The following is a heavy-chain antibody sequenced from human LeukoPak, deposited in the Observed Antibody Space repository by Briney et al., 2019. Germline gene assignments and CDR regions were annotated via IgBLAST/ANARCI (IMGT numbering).Heavy chain of an antibody. CDR3: AIGAVAGTQAHDY. J-gene: IGHJ4*02. CDR1: GFTFSSYA. Sequence: GGSLRLSCTASGFTFSSYAMSWVRQAPGKGLEWVSGISRSGGSTYYADSVKGRFTISRDNSKNTLYLQMNSLRVEDTAVYYCAIGAVAGTQAHDYWGQGTLVTVSS. D-gene: IGHD6-13*01. CDR2: ISRSGGST. V-gene: IGHV3-23*01.